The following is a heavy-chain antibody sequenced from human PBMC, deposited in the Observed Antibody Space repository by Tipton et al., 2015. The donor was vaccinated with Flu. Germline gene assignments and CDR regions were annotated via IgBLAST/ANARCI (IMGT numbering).Heavy chain of an antibody. V-gene: IGHV1-2*06. J-gene: IGHJ4*02. D-gene: IGHD1-26*01. CDR3: ARERIVGATIDY. Sequence: QLVQSGAEVKKPGASVKVSCKASGYTFTGYYMHWVRQAPGQGLEWMGRINPNSGGTNYAQKLQGRVTMTTDTSTSTAYMELRSLRSDDTAVYYCARERIVGATIDYWGQGTLVTVSS. CDR1: GYTFTGYY. CDR2: INPNSGGT.